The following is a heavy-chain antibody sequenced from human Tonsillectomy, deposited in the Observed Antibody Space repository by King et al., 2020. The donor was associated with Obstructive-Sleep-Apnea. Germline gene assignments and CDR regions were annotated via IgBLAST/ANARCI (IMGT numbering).Heavy chain of an antibody. CDR2: IYYSGST. CDR1: GGSISSYY. CDR3: ARAQLERRPFDY. D-gene: IGHD1-1*01. V-gene: IGHV4-59*01. J-gene: IGHJ4*02. Sequence: QLQESGPGLVKPSETLSLTCTVSGGSISSYYWSWIRQPPGKGLEWIGYIYYSGSTNYNPSLKSRVTISVDTSKNQFSLKLSSVTAADTAVYYCARAQLERRPFDYWGQGTLVTVSS.